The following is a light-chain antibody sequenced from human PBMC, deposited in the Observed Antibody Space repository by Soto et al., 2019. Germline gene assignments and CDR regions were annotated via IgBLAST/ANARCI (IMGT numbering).Light chain of an antibody. V-gene: IGKV1D-13*01. CDR1: QGISSA. CDR3: LQYNNWWT. Sequence: AIQLTQSPSSLSASVGDRVTITCRASQGISSALAWYQQKPGKAPKLLIYDASSLESGVPSRFSGSGSGTDFTLTISSLQPEDFAVYYCLQYNNWWTFGKGTKVDI. J-gene: IGKJ1*01. CDR2: DAS.